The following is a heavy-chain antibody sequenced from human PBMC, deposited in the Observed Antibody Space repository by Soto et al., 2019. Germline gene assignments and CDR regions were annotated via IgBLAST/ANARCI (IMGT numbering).Heavy chain of an antibody. D-gene: IGHD6-19*01. CDR1: GFTFDDYA. CDR2: ISWNSGSI. CDR3: AKGSGIAVVDVFQH. Sequence: EVQLVESGGGLVQPGRSLRLSCAASGFTFDDYAMHWVRQAPGKGLEWVSGISWNSGSIGYADSVKGRFTISRDNAKNSLYLQMNRLRAEATALYYCAKGSGIAVVDVFQHWGQGTLVTVSS. V-gene: IGHV3-9*01. J-gene: IGHJ1*01.